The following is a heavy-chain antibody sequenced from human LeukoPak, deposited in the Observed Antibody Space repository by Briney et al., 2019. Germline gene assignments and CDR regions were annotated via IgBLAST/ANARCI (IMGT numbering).Heavy chain of an antibody. CDR1: GGSISSGSYY. D-gene: IGHD2/OR15-2a*01. CDR2: IYTSGST. CDR3: ARVVLQPPYCFDY. V-gene: IGHV4-61*02. Sequence: SETLSLTCTVTGGSISSGSYYWSWIRQPAGKGLEWIGRIYTSGSTNYNPSLKSRVTISVDTSKNQFSLKLSSVTAADTAVYYCARVVLQPPYCFDYWGQGTLVTVSS. J-gene: IGHJ4*02.